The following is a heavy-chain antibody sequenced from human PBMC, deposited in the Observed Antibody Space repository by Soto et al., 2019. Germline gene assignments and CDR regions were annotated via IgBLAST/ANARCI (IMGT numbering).Heavy chain of an antibody. V-gene: IGHV1-18*01. CDR1: GYTFYSHS. CDR3: ARCIQQDYYYGMDV. J-gene: IGHJ6*02. D-gene: IGHD5-18*01. Sequence: QAQLVQSGAEVKKPGASVKVSCKASGYTFYSHSISWVRQAPGQGLEWMGRYSADTGNTKYAQKIRGRVTMTTDTSTRTVYMELRNLRSDDTAVYYCARCIQQDYYYGMDVWGQGTTVTVSS. CDR2: YSADTGNT.